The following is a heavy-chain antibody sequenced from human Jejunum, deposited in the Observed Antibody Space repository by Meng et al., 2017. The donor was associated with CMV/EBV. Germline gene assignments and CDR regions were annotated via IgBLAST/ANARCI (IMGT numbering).Heavy chain of an antibody. Sequence: EVQLVRSGRGMVKPGGSLTSSCAASGFTFSSDWMHWVRQAPGKGLVWVSHINRDGSDTNYAASVKGRFITSSDNTKNTLYLKMNSLRVEDTAVYYCARVEQEMCWGRGTLVTVSS. D-gene: IGHD1/OR15-1a*01. V-gene: IGHV3-74*01. CDR1: GFTFSSDW. J-gene: IGHJ4*02. CDR2: INRDGSDT. CDR3: ARVEQEMC.